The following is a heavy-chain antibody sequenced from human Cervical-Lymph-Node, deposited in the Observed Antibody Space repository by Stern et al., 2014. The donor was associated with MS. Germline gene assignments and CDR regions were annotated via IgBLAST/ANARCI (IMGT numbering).Heavy chain of an antibody. V-gene: IGHV1-46*01. CDR2: INPSAGNT. CDR1: GYSFTSYF. Sequence: VQLLESGAEGKKPGASVKVSCMASGYSFTSYFINWVRQAPGQGLEWMGIINPSAGNTNYAQKFQGRVVMTSDTSTGTVYMELSSLRSEDTAVYYCARDEGADYWGQGTLVTVSS. J-gene: IGHJ4*02. CDR3: ARDEGADY.